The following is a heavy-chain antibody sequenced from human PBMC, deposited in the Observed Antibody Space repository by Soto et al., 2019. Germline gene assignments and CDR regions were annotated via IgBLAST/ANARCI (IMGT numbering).Heavy chain of an antibody. V-gene: IGHV3-30-3*01. Sequence: GGSLRLSCAASGFTFSSYAMHWVRQAPGKGLEWVAVISYDGSNKYYADSVKGRFTISRDNSKNTLYLQMNSLRAEDTAVYYCAVVGVVTAIPLGGLVYWGQGTLVTVSS. D-gene: IGHD2-21*02. CDR1: GFTFSSYA. CDR3: AVVGVVTAIPLGGLVY. CDR2: ISYDGSNK. J-gene: IGHJ4*02.